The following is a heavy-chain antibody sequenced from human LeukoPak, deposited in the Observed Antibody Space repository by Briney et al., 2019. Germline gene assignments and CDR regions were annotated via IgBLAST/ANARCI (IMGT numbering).Heavy chain of an antibody. CDR1: GGSISSYY. CDR2: IYYSGST. CDR3: ARDITMVRGGAFDI. Sequence: SETLSLTCTVSGGSISSYYWSWIRQSPGKGLEWIGYIYYSGSTNYNPSLKSRVTISVDTSKNQFSLKLSSVTAADTAVYYCARDITMVRGGAFDIWGQGTMVTVSS. D-gene: IGHD3-10*01. J-gene: IGHJ3*02. V-gene: IGHV4-59*01.